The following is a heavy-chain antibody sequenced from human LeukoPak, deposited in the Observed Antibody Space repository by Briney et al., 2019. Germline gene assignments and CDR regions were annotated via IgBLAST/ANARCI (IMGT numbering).Heavy chain of an antibody. CDR1: GFTFSSYA. Sequence: PGGSLRLSCAASGFTFSSYAMSWVCQAPEKGLEWVSAISGSGGSTYYADSVKGRFTISRDNSKNTLYLQMNSLRAEDTAVYYCAKDGRESFSTRDVRPTPYYYYMDVWGKGTTVTVSS. V-gene: IGHV3-23*01. CDR2: ISGSGGST. CDR3: AKDGRESFSTRDVRPTPYYYYMDV. D-gene: IGHD5-24*01. J-gene: IGHJ6*03.